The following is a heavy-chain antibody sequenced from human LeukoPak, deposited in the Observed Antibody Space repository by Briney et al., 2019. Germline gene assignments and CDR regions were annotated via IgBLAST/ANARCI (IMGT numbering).Heavy chain of an antibody. CDR3: AIVPDSYYYYYGMDV. D-gene: IGHD3-22*01. CDR2: ISGSGGST. V-gene: IGHV3-23*01. Sequence: SGGSLRLSCAASGFTFSNYWMSWVRQAPGKGLEWVSAISGSGGSTYYADSVKGRFTISRDNSKNTLYLQMNSLRAEDTAVYYCAIVPDSYYYYYGMDVWGQGTTVTVSS. J-gene: IGHJ6*02. CDR1: GFTFSNYW.